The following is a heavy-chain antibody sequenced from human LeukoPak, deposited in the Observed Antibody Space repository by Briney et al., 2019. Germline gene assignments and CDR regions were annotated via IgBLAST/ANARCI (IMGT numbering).Heavy chain of an antibody. CDR1: GGSISNYY. V-gene: IGHV4-59*01. Sequence: PSETLSLTCTVSGGSISNYYLSWIRQPPGKGLEWIGHIYYSGSTNYNPSLKSRVTISVDPSKTQFSLRLSSVTAADTAVYYCARDYSGWFFDYWGQGTLVTVSS. D-gene: IGHD6-19*01. J-gene: IGHJ4*02. CDR2: IYYSGST. CDR3: ARDYSGWFFDY.